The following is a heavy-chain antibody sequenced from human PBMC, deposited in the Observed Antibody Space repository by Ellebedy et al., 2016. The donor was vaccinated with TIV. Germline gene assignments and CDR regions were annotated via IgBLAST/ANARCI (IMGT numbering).Heavy chain of an antibody. CDR3: ARDRCSSTSCFPDY. V-gene: IGHV4-39*02. Sequence: SETLSLTXTVSGGSISSSSYYWGWIRQPPGKGLEWIGSIYYSGSTYYNPSLKSRVTISVDTSKNQFSLKLSSVTAADTAVYYCARDRCSSTSCFPDYWGQGTLVTVSS. D-gene: IGHD2-2*01. J-gene: IGHJ4*02. CDR1: GGSISSSSYY. CDR2: IYYSGST.